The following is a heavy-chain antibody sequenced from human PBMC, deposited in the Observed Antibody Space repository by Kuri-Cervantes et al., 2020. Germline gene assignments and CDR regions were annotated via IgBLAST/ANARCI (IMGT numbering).Heavy chain of an antibody. CDR2: ISSSSSTI. CDR1: GFTFSSYS. CDR3: ARAMDTVYYYGMDV. V-gene: IGHV3-48*01. J-gene: IGHJ6*02. Sequence: GGSLRLSCAASGFTFSSYSMNWVRQAPGKGLEWVSYISSSSSTIYYADSVKGRFTISRDNAKNSLYLQMNSLRAEDTAVYYCARAMDTVYYYGMDVWGQGTTVTVSS. D-gene: IGHD5-18*01.